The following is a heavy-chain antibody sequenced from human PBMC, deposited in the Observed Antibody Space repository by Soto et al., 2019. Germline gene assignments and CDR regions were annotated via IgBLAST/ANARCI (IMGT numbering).Heavy chain of an antibody. CDR3: ARDREWLGYFDY. Sequence: SETLCLTCTVAGGSISSYDWSCIRQPPGKGLEWIGYIYYSGSTNYNPSLKSRVTISVDTSKNQFSLKLSSVTAADTAVYYCARDREWLGYFDYWGQGTLVTVSS. J-gene: IGHJ4*02. CDR2: IYYSGST. D-gene: IGHD6-19*01. V-gene: IGHV4-59*01. CDR1: GGSISSYD.